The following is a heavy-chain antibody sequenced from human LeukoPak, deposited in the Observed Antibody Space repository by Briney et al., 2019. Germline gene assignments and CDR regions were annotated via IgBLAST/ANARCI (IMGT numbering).Heavy chain of an antibody. CDR2: IWYDGSNK. J-gene: IGHJ4*02. V-gene: IGHV3-33*01. CDR1: GFTFSSYG. D-gene: IGHD6-19*01. Sequence: GRSLRLSCAASGFTFSSYGMHWVRQALGKGLEWVAVIWYDGSNKYYADSVKGRFTISRDNSKNTLYLQMNSLRAEDTAVYYCARDGLSSGWLQDYWGQGTLVTVSS. CDR3: ARDGLSSGWLQDY.